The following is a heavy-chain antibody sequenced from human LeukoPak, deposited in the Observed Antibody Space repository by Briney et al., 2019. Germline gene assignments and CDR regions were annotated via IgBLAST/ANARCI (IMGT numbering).Heavy chain of an antibody. CDR3: ARDGQGAGYGWFDP. J-gene: IGHJ5*02. V-gene: IGHV4-4*07. CDR1: GGSISSYY. D-gene: IGHD5-18*01. CDR2: IYTSGST. Sequence: KPSETLSLTCTVSGGSISSYYWSWIRQPAGKGLEWIGRIYTSGSTNYNPSLKSRVTMSVDTSKNQFSLKLSSVTAADTAVYYCARDGQGAGYGWFDPWGQGTLVTVSS.